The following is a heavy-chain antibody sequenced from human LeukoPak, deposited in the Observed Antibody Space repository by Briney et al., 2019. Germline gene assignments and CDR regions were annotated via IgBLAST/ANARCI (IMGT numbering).Heavy chain of an antibody. CDR2: ISYDGSNK. D-gene: IGHD3-10*01. J-gene: IGHJ4*02. Sequence: PGRSLRLSCAASGFTFSSYAMHWVRQAPGKGLEWVAVISYDGSNKYYADSVKGRFTISRDNSKNTLYLQMNSLRAEDTAVYYCAKAGSMGYWGQGTLVTVSS. V-gene: IGHV3-30*04. CDR3: AKAGSMGY. CDR1: GFTFSSYA.